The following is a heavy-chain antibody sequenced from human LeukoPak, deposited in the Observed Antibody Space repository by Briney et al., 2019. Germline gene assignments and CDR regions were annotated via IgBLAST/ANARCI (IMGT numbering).Heavy chain of an antibody. J-gene: IGHJ4*02. D-gene: IGHD3-10*01. V-gene: IGHV3-73*01. CDR3: TRQRSDYYGSGSYYPFDY. Sequence: GGSLRLSCAASGFTFSGSAMHWVRQASGKGLEWVGRIRSKANSYATAYAASVKGRFAISRDDSKSTAYLQMNSLKTEDTAVYYCTRQRSDYYGSGSYYPFDYWGQGTLVTVSS. CDR2: IRSKANSYAT. CDR1: GFTFSGSA.